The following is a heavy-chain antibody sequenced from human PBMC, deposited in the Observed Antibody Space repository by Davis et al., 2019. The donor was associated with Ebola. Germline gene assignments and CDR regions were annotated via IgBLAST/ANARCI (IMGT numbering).Heavy chain of an antibody. D-gene: IGHD4-11*01. CDR3: ARDTFTVTTSPFFSYYGMDV. V-gene: IGHV3-7*01. J-gene: IGHJ6*02. CDR1: GFTFSSYW. CDR2: IKQDGSEK. Sequence: GGSLRLSCAASGFTFSSYWMSWVRQAPGKGLEWAANIKQDGSEKYYVDSVKGRFTISRDNAKNSLYLQMNSLRAEDTAVYYCARDTFTVTTSPFFSYYGMDVWGQGTTVTVSS.